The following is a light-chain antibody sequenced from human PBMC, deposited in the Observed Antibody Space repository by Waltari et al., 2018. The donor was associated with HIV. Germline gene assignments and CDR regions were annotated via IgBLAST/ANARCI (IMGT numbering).Light chain of an antibody. Sequence: QSLLTQPPSASGTPGQRVTISCSGGTPNIGTTTVNWYKQLPGTAPTLLIFSDNLRHSGVSARFSGSKSGTSASLAISGLRSDDEAKFICASWDASLDGWVFGGGTQLTVL. CDR3: ASWDASLDGWV. J-gene: IGLJ3*02. V-gene: IGLV1-44*01. CDR1: TPNIGTTT. CDR2: SDN.